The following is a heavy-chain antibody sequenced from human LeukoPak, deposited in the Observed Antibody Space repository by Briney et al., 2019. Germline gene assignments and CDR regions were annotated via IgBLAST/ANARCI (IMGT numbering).Heavy chain of an antibody. CDR2: INPNSGGT. J-gene: IGHJ4*02. CDR1: GYTFTSYG. D-gene: IGHD1-26*01. Sequence: GASVKVSCKASGYTFTSYGISWVRQAPGQGLEWMGWINPNSGGTNYAQKFQGRVTMTRDTSISTAYMELSRLRSDDTAVYYCARAWEWELPLDYWGQGTLVTVSS. V-gene: IGHV1-2*02. CDR3: ARAWEWELPLDY.